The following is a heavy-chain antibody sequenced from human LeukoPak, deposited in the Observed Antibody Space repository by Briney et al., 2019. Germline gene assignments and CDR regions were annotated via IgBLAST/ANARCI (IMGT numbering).Heavy chain of an antibody. V-gene: IGHV4-39*01. CDR3: ARDRYCSSTSCYPFDY. J-gene: IGHJ4*02. CDR2: IYYSGST. Sequence: PSETLSLTRTVSGGSISRRSYYWGWIRQPPGKGLEGIGSIYYSGSTYYNPSLKSRVTISVDTSNNQFSLKLGSVTAADTAVYYCARDRYCSSTSCYPFDYWGQGTLGTVSS. D-gene: IGHD2-2*01. CDR1: GGSISRRSYY.